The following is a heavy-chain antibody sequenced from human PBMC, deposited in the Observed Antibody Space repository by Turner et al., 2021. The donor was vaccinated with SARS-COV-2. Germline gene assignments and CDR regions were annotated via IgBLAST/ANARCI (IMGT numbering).Heavy chain of an antibody. CDR1: GFTFITYG. CDR3: ARSTVTTPPVY. CDR2: IWYDGSDK. J-gene: IGHJ4*02. Sequence: QVQLVESGGGVVQPGRSLRLSCAASGFTFITYGMHWVRKAPGKGLEWVAVIWYDGSDKYYADSVKGRFTISRDNSKNTLYLQMNNLRAEDTAVYYCARSTVTTPPVYWGQGTLVTVSS. D-gene: IGHD4-17*01. V-gene: IGHV3-33*01.